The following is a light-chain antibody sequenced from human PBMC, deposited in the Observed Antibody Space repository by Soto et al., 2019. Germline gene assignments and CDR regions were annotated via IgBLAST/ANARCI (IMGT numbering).Light chain of an antibody. Sequence: EIVLTQSPGTLSLSPGERATLSCRASQSVSSSYLAWYQQKPGQAPRLLIYGASGRATGIPDRFSGSGSGTDFTLTISRLEPEDFAVYYCQQYGSSLITFGQGTRLENK. V-gene: IGKV3-20*01. CDR1: QSVSSSY. CDR2: GAS. J-gene: IGKJ5*01. CDR3: QQYGSSLIT.